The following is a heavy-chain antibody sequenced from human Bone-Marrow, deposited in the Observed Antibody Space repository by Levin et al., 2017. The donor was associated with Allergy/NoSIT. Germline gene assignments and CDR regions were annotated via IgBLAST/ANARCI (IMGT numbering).Heavy chain of an antibody. CDR2: VNDDGTST. CDR3: ASPRLSPTRIDAFAV. V-gene: IGHV3-74*01. CDR1: DFPFNIHW. Sequence: PGGSLRLSCAVSDFPFNIHWMHWVRQGPGKGLVWVSRVNDDGTSTTYADFVQGRFTISRDNAKNTFYLEMNNLRDDDTAVYYCASPRLSPTRIDAFAVWGRGTMVTVS. J-gene: IGHJ3*01. D-gene: IGHD1-14*01.